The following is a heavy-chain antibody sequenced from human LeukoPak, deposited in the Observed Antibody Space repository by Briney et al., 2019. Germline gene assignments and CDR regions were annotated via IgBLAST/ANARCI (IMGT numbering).Heavy chain of an antibody. D-gene: IGHD5-18*01. V-gene: IGHV3-48*01. Sequence: PGGSLRLSCAASGFTFSSYSMNWVRQAPGKGLEWVSYISSSSSTIYYADSVKGRFTISRDNAKNSLYLQMSSLRAEDTAVYYCAKGDSYFSHDYWGQGTLVTVSS. CDR2: ISSSSSTI. CDR1: GFTFSSYS. J-gene: IGHJ4*02. CDR3: AKGDSYFSHDY.